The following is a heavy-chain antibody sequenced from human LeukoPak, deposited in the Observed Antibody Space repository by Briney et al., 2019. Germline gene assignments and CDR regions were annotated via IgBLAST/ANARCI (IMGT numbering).Heavy chain of an antibody. J-gene: IGHJ4*02. V-gene: IGHV4-31*03. CDR3: ARRRGYCSSTSCYPFDY. CDR1: GGSISSGGYY. D-gene: IGHD2-2*01. CDR2: IYYSGST. Sequence: PSETLSLTCTVSGGSISSGGYYWSWIRQHPGKGLEWIGYIYYSGSTYYNPSLKSRVTISVDTSKNQFSLKLSSVTAADTAVYYCARRRGYCSSTSCYPFDYWGQGTLVTVSS.